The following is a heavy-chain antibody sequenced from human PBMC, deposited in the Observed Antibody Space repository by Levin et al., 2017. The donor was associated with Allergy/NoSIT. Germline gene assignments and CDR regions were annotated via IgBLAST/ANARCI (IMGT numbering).Heavy chain of an antibody. CDR3: ARMTGRGATCFDY. CDR2: ISSNGAST. V-gene: IGHV3-64*02. Sequence: GGSLRLSCAASGFTFSSYAMHWIRQAPGKGLEYVSAISSNGASTYYADSVKGRFIISRDNSKNTLSLQMGSLTAEDTAVYYCARMTGRGATCFDYWGQGALVTVSS. CDR1: GFTFSSYA. D-gene: IGHD1-26*01. J-gene: IGHJ4*02.